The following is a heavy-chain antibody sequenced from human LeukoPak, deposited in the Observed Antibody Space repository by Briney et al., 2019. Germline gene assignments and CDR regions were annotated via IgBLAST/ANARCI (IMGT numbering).Heavy chain of an antibody. CDR3: ANPDRGYYGSGSYYNGDY. J-gene: IGHJ4*02. Sequence: PGGSLRLSCAASGFTFSSYAMSWVRQAPGKGLNGFSPFGGSGGSTYYADSVKGRFTISRDNSKNTLYLQMNSLRAEDTAVYYCANPDRGYYGSGSYYNGDYWGQGTLVTVSS. D-gene: IGHD3-10*01. V-gene: IGHV3-23*01. CDR1: GFTFSSYA. CDR2: FGGSGGST.